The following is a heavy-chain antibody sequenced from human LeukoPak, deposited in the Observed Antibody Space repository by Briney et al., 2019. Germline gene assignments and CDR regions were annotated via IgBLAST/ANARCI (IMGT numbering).Heavy chain of an antibody. CDR1: GFTFSSYG. CDR2: IRYDGSNK. Sequence: GGSLRLSCAASGFTFSSYGMHWVRQAPGKGLEWVAFIRYDGSNKYYADSVKGRFTISRDNSKNTLYLQMNSLRAEDTAVYYCARGYGSGSSHIDYWGQGTLVTVSS. CDR3: ARGYGSGSSHIDY. V-gene: IGHV3-30*02. J-gene: IGHJ4*02. D-gene: IGHD3-10*01.